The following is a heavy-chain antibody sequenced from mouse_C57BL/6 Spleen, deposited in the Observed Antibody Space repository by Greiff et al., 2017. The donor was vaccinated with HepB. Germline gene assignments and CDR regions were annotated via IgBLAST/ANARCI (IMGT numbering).Heavy chain of an antibody. CDR2: ISYDGSN. CDR1: GYSITSGYY. J-gene: IGHJ4*01. Sequence: ESGPGLVKPSQSLSLTCSVTGYSITSGYYWNWIRQFPGNKLEWMGYISYDGSNNYNPSLKNRISITRDTSKNQFFLKLNSVTTEDTATYYCARESLYYYGSSGYGMDYWGQGTSVTVSS. CDR3: ARESLYYYGSSGYGMDY. V-gene: IGHV3-6*01. D-gene: IGHD1-1*01.